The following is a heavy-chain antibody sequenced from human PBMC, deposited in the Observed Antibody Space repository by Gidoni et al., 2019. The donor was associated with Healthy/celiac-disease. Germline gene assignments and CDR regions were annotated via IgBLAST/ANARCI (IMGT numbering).Heavy chain of an antibody. V-gene: IGHV4-31*03. D-gene: IGHD3-3*01. CDR1: GCSISSGGYY. J-gene: IGHJ5*02. CDR3: ARVVDFWSGLIVQGFDP. CDR2: IYYSGST. Sequence: QVQLQESGPGLVKPSQTLSLTCTVSGCSISSGGYYWSWIRQHPGKGLEWIGYIYYSGSTYYNPSLKSRVTISVDTSKNQFSLKLSSVTAADTAVYYCARVVDFWSGLIVQGFDPWGQGTLVTVSS.